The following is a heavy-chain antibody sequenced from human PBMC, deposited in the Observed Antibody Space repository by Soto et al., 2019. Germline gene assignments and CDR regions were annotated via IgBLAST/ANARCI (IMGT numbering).Heavy chain of an antibody. CDR3: ARYSSSSLNFDY. Sequence: QLQLQESGPGLVKPSETLSLTCTVSGGSISSSSYYWGWIRQPPGKGLEWIGSIYYSGSTYYNPSLKSRVTISVDTSKNQFSLKLSSVTAADTAVYYCARYSSSSLNFDYWGQGTLVTVSS. V-gene: IGHV4-39*01. CDR1: GGSISSSSYY. J-gene: IGHJ4*02. D-gene: IGHD6-6*01. CDR2: IYYSGST.